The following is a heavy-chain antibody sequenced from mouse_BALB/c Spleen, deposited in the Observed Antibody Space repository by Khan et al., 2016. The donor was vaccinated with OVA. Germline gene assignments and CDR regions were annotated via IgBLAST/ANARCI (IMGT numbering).Heavy chain of an antibody. CDR1: GYAFTDYN. CDR2: ITPNNGGT. V-gene: IGHV1-18*01. D-gene: IGHD1-1*01. J-gene: IGHJ3*01. Sequence: VQLQQSGPELVKPGASVKIPCKASGYAFTDYNMDWVKQSHGKSLEWIGDITPNNGGTIYNQKFKGKVTLTVDKSSSTAYMELSSLTSEDTAVYYCARGGFGSPFAYWGQGTLVTVSA. CDR3: ARGGFGSPFAY.